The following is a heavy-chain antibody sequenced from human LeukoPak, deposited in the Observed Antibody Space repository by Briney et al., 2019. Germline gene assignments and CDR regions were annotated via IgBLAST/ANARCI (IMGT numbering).Heavy chain of an antibody. V-gene: IGHV4-59*01. CDR3: ARDSTYFRAFDI. J-gene: IGHJ3*02. D-gene: IGHD3-9*01. Sequence: SETLSLTCTVSGGSISSYYWSWIRQPPGKGLEWIGYIYYSGSTNYNPSLKSRVTISVDTSKDQFSLKLSSVTAADTAVYYCARDSTYFRAFDIWGQGTMVTVPS. CDR2: IYYSGST. CDR1: GGSISSYY.